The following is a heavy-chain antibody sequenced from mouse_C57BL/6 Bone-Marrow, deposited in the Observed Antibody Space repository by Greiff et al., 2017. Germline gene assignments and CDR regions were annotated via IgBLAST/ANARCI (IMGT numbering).Heavy chain of an antibody. Sequence: EVKLVESGGDLVKPGGSLKLSCAASGFTFSSYGMSWVRQTPDKRLEWVATISSGGSYTYYPDSVKGRFTISRDNAKNTLYLQMSSLKSEDTAMYYCTRVLLGFDYWGQGTTLTVSS. D-gene: IGHD4-1*01. CDR2: ISSGGSYT. J-gene: IGHJ2*01. CDR3: TRVLLGFDY. CDR1: GFTFSSYG. V-gene: IGHV5-6*01.